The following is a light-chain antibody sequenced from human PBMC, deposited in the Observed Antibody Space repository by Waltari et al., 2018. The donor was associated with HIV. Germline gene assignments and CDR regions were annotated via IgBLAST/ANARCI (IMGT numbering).Light chain of an antibody. V-gene: IGKV1-5*03. J-gene: IGKJ5*01. CDR1: QCISNW. CDR2: KAS. CDR3: QQYNSDPS. Sequence: DIPMTQSPSTLSAFVGDRVTITCRASQCISNWLAWYPQKPGKAPKLLIHKASVLENGVSSRFSGSRFGTDFTLIIDSLEPDDFATYYCQQYNSDPSFGQGTRLEMK.